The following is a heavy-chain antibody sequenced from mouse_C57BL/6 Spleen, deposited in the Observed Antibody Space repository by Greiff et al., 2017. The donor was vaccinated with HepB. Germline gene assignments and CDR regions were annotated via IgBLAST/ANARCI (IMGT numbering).Heavy chain of an antibody. CDR2: IYPGGGYT. Sequence: QVQLQQSGAELVRPGTSVKMSCKASGYTFTNYWIGWAKQRPGHGLEWIGDIYPGGGYTNYNEKFKGKATLTADKSSSTAYMQFSSLTSEDSAIYYCAREGLYYGSSYWYFDVWGTGTTVTVSS. D-gene: IGHD1-1*01. V-gene: IGHV1-63*01. J-gene: IGHJ1*03. CDR1: GYTFTNYW. CDR3: AREGLYYGSSYWYFDV.